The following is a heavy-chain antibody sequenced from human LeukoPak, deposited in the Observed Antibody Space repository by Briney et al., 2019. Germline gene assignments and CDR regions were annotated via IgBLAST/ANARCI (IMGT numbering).Heavy chain of an antibody. CDR1: GFTFYRYA. J-gene: IGHJ4*02. CDR3: ARDGGAAAGIDY. V-gene: IGHV3-30-3*01. D-gene: IGHD6-13*01. CDR2: ISYDGSNK. Sequence: GGSLRLSCAASGFTFYRYAMHGVRRAPGKGLEGVAVISYDGSNKYYADSVKGRFTISRDNSKNTLYLQMNSLRAEDTAVYYCARDGGAAAGIDYWGQGTLVTVSS.